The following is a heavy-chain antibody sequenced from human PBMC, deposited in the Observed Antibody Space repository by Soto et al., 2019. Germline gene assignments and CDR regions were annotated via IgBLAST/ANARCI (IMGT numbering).Heavy chain of an antibody. Sequence: EVQLVESGGGLVQPGGSLRLSCAASGFTFSSYDMHWVRQATGKGLEWVSAIGTAGDTYYPGSVKGRFTISRENAKNSLYLKMSSLRAGDTAVYYCAREYGSGSYYSHYYGMDVWGQGTTVTVSS. CDR3: AREYGSGSYYSHYYGMDV. D-gene: IGHD3-10*01. J-gene: IGHJ6*02. CDR2: IGTAGDT. V-gene: IGHV3-13*04. CDR1: GFTFSSYD.